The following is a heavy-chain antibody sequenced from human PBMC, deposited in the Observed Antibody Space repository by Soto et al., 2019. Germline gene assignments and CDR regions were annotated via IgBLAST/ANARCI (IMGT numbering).Heavy chain of an antibody. V-gene: IGHV4-38-2*01. CDR1: GFFIISGNY. CDR2: IFHGGNT. CDR3: ARARWYDAFDV. Sequence: SETLSLTCAVSGFFIISGNYWVLIRKPPGKGLEWIGSIFHGGNTYYNPSLKSRVTISVDMSKNQFSLKLNSVTAADTAVYYCARARWYDAFDVWGQGTVVTVSS. D-gene: IGHD2-15*01. J-gene: IGHJ3*01.